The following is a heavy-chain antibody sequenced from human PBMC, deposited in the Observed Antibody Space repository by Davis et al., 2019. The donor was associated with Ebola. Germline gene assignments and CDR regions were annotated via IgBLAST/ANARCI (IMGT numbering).Heavy chain of an antibody. CDR3: ARGSMTDIVVVPAAWHY. CDR1: GYSFTSYW. J-gene: IGHJ4*02. CDR2: IYPGDSDT. D-gene: IGHD2-2*01. V-gene: IGHV5-51*01. Sequence: GESLKISCKGSGYSFTSYWIGWVRQMPGKGLEWMGIIYPGDSDTRYSPSFQGHVTISADKSISTAYLRWSSLKASDTAMYYCARGSMTDIVVVPAAWHYWGQGTLVTVSS.